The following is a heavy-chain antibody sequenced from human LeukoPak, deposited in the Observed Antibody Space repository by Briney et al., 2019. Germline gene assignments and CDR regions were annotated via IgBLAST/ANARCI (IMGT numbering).Heavy chain of an antibody. J-gene: IGHJ4*02. D-gene: IGHD3-3*02. V-gene: IGHV4-39*07. CDR1: GGSISSSSYY. Sequence: SETLSLTCTVSGGSISSSSYYWGWIRQPPGKGLEWIGSIYYSGSTYYNPSLKSRVTISVDTSKNQFSLKLSSVTAADTAVYYCARGLIIYYFDYWGQGTLVTVSS. CDR3: ARGLIIYYFDY. CDR2: IYYSGST.